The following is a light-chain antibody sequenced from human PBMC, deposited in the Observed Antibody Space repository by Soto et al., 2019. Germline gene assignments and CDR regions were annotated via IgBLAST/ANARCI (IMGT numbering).Light chain of an antibody. CDR1: QDIKNA. Sequence: AIPMTQSPSSLSAFVGDRVTITCRASQDIKNALGWYQKKPGKAPTLLIYAASSLQSGVPSRFSGSGSGTDFTLTISSLQPEDFASYYCLQDYNYPWTFGQGTKVEIK. CDR2: AAS. J-gene: IGKJ1*01. V-gene: IGKV1-6*01. CDR3: LQDYNYPWT.